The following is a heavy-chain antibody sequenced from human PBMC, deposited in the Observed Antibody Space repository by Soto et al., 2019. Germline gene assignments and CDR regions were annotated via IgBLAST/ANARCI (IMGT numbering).Heavy chain of an antibody. J-gene: IGHJ5*02. V-gene: IGHV3-23*01. CDR3: AKETLLNWFDP. CDR1: RFTFSTYA. D-gene: IGHD2-15*01. CDR2: ITGSGDTT. Sequence: GGSLRLSCAASRFTFSTYAMSWVRQAPGKGLEWVSAITGSGDTTYYADSVKGRFTISRDNSKNTLYLQINSLRAEDTAIFYCAKETLLNWFDPWGQGTQVTVSS.